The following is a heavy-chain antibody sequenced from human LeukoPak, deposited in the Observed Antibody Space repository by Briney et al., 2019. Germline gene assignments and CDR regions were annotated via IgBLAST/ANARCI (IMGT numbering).Heavy chain of an antibody. CDR1: GFTFRSYN. D-gene: IGHD4-17*01. J-gene: IGHJ4*02. CDR3: ARDPTPGDPPHY. Sequence: GGSLRLSCAPSGFTFRSYNMNWAPQAPGKGLEWVSSISSSSSYIYYADSVKGRFTISRDNAKNSLYLQMNSLRAEDTAVYYCARDPTPGDPPHYWGQGTLVTVSS. CDR2: ISSSSSYI. V-gene: IGHV3-21*01.